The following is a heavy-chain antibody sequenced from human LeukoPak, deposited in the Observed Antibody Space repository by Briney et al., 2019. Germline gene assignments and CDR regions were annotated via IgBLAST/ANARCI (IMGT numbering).Heavy chain of an antibody. V-gene: IGHV4-59*08. CDR2: IYYSGGT. CDR1: GGSISSYY. CDR3: ARLDHFRSYFDY. J-gene: IGHJ4*02. Sequence: PSETLSLTCSVSGGSISSYYWSWIRQPPGKGLEWIGYIYYSGGTNHNSSLQSRVTISIETSKSQFSLKLTSVTAADTAVYYCARLDHFRSYFDYWGQGILVTVSS. D-gene: IGHD1-14*01.